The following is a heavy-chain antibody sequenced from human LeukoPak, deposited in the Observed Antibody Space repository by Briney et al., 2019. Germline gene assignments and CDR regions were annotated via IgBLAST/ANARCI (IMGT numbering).Heavy chain of an antibody. CDR2: INWNGGST. CDR3: ARDRGSYDAFDI. D-gene: IGHD1-26*01. CDR1: GFTFSSYW. V-gene: IGHV3-20*01. J-gene: IGHJ3*02. Sequence: GGSLRLSCAVSGFTFSSYWMSWVRQAPGKGLEWVSGINWNGGSTGYADSVKGRFTISRDNAKNSLYLQMNSLRAEDTALYHCARDRGSYDAFDIWGQGTMVTVSS.